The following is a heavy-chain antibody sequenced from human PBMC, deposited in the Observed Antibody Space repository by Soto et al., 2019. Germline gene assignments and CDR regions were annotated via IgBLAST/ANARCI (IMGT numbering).Heavy chain of an antibody. CDR2: ISSSSSYI. Sequence: SLRLSCTASGFTFSSYSMNWVRQAPGKGLEWVSSISSSSSYIYYADSVKGRFTISRDNAKNSLYLQMNSLRAEDTAVYYCARTVAGYYFDYWGQGTLVTVSS. CDR1: GFTFSSYS. CDR3: ARTVAGYYFDY. V-gene: IGHV3-21*01. J-gene: IGHJ4*02. D-gene: IGHD2-21*01.